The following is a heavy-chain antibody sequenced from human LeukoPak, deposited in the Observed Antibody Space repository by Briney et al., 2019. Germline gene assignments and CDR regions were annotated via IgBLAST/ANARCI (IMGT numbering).Heavy chain of an antibody. D-gene: IGHD4-11*01. Sequence: SQTLSLTCAISGVSFSSNSVAWNWHSQSPSRDLEWLGSTSSRSKWSDDYAVSVKTRITITPDTSRNQFFLQLNSVTPEDTAVYYCARWVHSLAHFDYWGQGTLVTVSS. CDR3: ARWVHSLAHFDY. V-gene: IGHV6-1*01. CDR2: TSSRSKWSD. J-gene: IGHJ4*02. CDR1: GVSFSSNSVA.